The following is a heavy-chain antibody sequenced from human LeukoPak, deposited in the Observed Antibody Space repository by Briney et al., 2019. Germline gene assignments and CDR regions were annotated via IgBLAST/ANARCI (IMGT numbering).Heavy chain of an antibody. D-gene: IGHD3-22*01. CDR2: VFYGGTM. CDR3: ARSRARGQWLLDY. J-gene: IGHJ4*02. Sequence: SETLSLTCSVSGGSVTSFYWSWVRQTPEKGLEWIAYVFYGGTMNFNPSLESRVSILIDTSKNQMSLKLSSVAAADTAVYYCARSRARGQWLLDYWGQGTLVTVSS. V-gene: IGHV4-59*02. CDR1: GGSVTSFY.